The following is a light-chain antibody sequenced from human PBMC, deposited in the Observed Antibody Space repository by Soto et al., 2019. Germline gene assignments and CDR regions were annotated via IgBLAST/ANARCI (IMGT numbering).Light chain of an antibody. Sequence: IQMTQSPSSLSASVGDRVTIGCRSSQSVTRSLAWYQQKPGKAPKLLIYGASSLQGGVPSRFSGSGSGTEFTLTISSLQPDDFATYYCQQYYSYWTFGQGTKV. J-gene: IGKJ1*01. V-gene: IGKV1-5*01. CDR1: QSVTRS. CDR2: GAS. CDR3: QQYYSYWT.